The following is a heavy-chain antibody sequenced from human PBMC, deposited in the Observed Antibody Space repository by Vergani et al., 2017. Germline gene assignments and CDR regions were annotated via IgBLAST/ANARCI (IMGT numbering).Heavy chain of an antibody. CDR1: GGSISSSNW. CDR3: ARFLTETTIYYYYGMDF. CDR2: IYHSGST. V-gene: IGHV4-4*02. Sequence: QVQLQESGPGLVKPSGTLSLTCAVSGGSISSSNWWSWVRQPPGKGLDWIGEIYHSGSTNYNPSLKSRVTISVDKSKNQFSLKLSSVTAADTAVYYCARFLTETTIYYYYGMDFWGQGTTVTVSS. D-gene: IGHD1-20*01. J-gene: IGHJ6*02.